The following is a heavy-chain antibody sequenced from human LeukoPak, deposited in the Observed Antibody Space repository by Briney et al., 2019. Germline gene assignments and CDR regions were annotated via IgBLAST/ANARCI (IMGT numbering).Heavy chain of an antibody. D-gene: IGHD2-2*01. CDR3: ARDTFQPGLIDS. CDR2: INDDSSDM. Sequence: NPGGSLRLSCAASGFTFSLYAMNWVRQAPGKGLEWVSYINDDSSDMHYAGSVRGRFTISRDDARKTLYLQLSSLRVEDTAVYYCARDTFQPGLIDSWGQGTLVTVSS. V-gene: IGHV3-21*05. J-gene: IGHJ4*02. CDR1: GFTFSLYA.